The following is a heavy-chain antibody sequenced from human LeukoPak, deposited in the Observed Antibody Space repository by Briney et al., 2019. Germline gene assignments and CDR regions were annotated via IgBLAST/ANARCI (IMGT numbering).Heavy chain of an antibody. CDR3: ARTPYYSNYGTLDY. CDR1: GFTFSDYY. D-gene: IGHD4-11*01. V-gene: IGHV3-11*06. Sequence: GGSLRLSCAASGFTFSDYYMSWIRQAPGKGLEWVSYISSSSSYTNYAGSVKGRFTISRDNAKNSLYLQMNSLRAEDTAVYYCARTPYYSNYGTLDYWGQGTLVTVSS. J-gene: IGHJ4*02. CDR2: ISSSSSYT.